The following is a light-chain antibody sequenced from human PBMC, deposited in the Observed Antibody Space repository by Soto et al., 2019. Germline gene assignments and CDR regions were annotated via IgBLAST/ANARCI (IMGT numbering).Light chain of an antibody. CDR1: QSVSSSS. J-gene: IGKJ5*01. Sequence: EIVLTQSPGTLSASPVERVTLSCRASQSVSSSSLAWYQQKPGQAPRLLIYAASSRATGIPDRFSGSGSGTDFTLTISGLEPEDFSVYYCQQRDKWPITFGQGTRLEIK. CDR2: AAS. CDR3: QQRDKWPIT. V-gene: IGKV3D-20*02.